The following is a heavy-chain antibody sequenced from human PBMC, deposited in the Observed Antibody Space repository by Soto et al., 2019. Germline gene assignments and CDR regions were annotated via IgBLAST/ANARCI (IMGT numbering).Heavy chain of an antibody. CDR3: ASRDPGTSVDY. D-gene: IGHD1-7*01. J-gene: IGHJ4*02. CDR1: GGSFTSNNW. CDR2: IYRTGST. Sequence: SETLSLTCAASGGSFTSNNWWTWVRQPPGQGLEWIGEIYRTGSTNYNPSLKSRVTISLDKPENQFSLKVTSLTAADTAVYYCASRDPGTSVDYWGQGTLVTVSS. V-gene: IGHV4-4*02.